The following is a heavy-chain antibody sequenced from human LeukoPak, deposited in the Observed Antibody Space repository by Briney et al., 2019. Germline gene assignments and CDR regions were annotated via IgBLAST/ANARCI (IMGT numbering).Heavy chain of an antibody. CDR2: IIPIFGTA. CDR3: ASYGSGSYFDY. Sequence: SVKVSCKASGGTFSSYAISWVRQAPGQGLEWMGRIIPIFGTANCAQKFQGRVTITTDESTSTAYMELSSLRSEDTAVYYCASYGSGSYFDYWGQGTLVTVSS. V-gene: IGHV1-69*05. J-gene: IGHJ4*02. D-gene: IGHD3-10*01. CDR1: GGTFSSYA.